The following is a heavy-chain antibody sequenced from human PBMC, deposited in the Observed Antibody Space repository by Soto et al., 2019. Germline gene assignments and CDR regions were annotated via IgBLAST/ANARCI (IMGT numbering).Heavy chain of an antibody. V-gene: IGHV1-2*04. J-gene: IGHJ6*02. CDR3: ARAPDIVLVPAAIGIGMDV. CDR2: INPNSGGT. CDR1: GYTFTGYY. D-gene: IGHD2-2*02. Sequence: ASVKVSCKASGYTFTGYYMHWVRQAPGQGLEWMGWINPNSGGTNYAQKFQGWVTMTRDTSISTAYMELSRLRSDDTAVYYCARAPDIVLVPAAIGIGMDVWGQGTTVTVSS.